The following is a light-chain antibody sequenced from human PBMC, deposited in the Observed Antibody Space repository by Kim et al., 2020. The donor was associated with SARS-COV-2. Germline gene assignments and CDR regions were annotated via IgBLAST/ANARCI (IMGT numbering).Light chain of an antibody. Sequence: QLVTISCTVTSSDVGGYNYVSWYQQHPGKAPKLMIYDVSKRPSGVPDRFSGSKSGNTASLTISGLQAEDEADYYCCSYAGSYPSYVFGTGTKVTVL. CDR3: CSYAGSYPSYV. V-gene: IGLV2-11*01. J-gene: IGLJ1*01. CDR2: DVS. CDR1: SSDVGGYNY.